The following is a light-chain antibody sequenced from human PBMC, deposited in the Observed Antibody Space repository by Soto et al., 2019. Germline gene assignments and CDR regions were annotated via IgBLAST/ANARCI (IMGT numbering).Light chain of an antibody. CDR2: DVS. J-gene: IGLJ1*01. CDR1: SSDVGGYNY. Sequence: QSALTQPASVSGSPGQSPPISCTGTSSDVGGYNYVSWYQQHPGKAPKLMIYDVSNRPSGVSNRFSGSKSGNTASLTISGLQAEDEADYYCSSYTSSSTLLYVFGTGTKLTVL. CDR3: SSYTSSSTLLYV. V-gene: IGLV2-14*01.